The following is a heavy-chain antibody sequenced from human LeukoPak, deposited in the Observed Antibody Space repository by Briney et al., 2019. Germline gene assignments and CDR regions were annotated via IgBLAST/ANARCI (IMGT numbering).Heavy chain of an antibody. CDR2: ISTRGGTI. D-gene: IGHD2-2*02. CDR3: ARGNCSSSSCYTDFDY. J-gene: IGHJ4*02. CDR1: GVTFSSYE. Sequence: GGSLRLSCAVSGVTFSSYEMSWVRQAPGKGLEWISYISTRGGTIYYADSVRGGFTISEDNPKNSLYMHMNSLRAADTAVYYCARGNCSSSSCYTDFDYWGQGTPVTVSS. V-gene: IGHV3-48*03.